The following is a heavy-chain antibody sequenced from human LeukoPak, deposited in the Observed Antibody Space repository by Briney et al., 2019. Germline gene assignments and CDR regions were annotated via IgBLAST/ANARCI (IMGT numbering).Heavy chain of an antibody. Sequence: ASVKVSCKATGYTFTNYAMSWVRQAPGQGLEWMGWISAYNGNTNYAQKLQGRVTMTTDTSTSTAYMELRSLRSDDTAVYYCARPLRAWLLSFDIWGQGTMVTVSS. CDR3: ARPLRAWLLSFDI. D-gene: IGHD2-2*01. V-gene: IGHV1-18*01. CDR2: ISAYNGNT. J-gene: IGHJ3*02. CDR1: GYTFTNYA.